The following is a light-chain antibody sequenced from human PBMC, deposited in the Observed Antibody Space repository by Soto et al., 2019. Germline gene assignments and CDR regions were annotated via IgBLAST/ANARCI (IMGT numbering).Light chain of an antibody. V-gene: IGKV3-11*01. CDR1: QSVSRY. CDR3: QQRSNWPFI. J-gene: IGKJ5*01. CDR2: DAS. Sequence: EIVMTQSPATPSLSPGERATPSCRASQSVSRYLAWYQQKPGQAPRLLIYDASNRATGIPARFSGSGSGTDFTLTIISLEPEDFAVYYCQQRSNWPFIFGQGTRLEIK.